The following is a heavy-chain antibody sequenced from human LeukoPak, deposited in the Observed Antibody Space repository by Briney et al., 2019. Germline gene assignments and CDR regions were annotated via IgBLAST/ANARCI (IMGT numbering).Heavy chain of an antibody. J-gene: IGHJ4*02. CDR2: VSYDGSNK. CDR1: GFTFSSYA. D-gene: IGHD3-10*01. V-gene: IGHV3-30-3*01. Sequence: GGSLRLSCAASGFTFSSYAMHWARQAPGKGLEWVAVVSYDGSNKYYADSVKGRFTISRDNSKNTLYLQMNSLRAKDTAVYYCARDLGNLWFGEPGNYWGQGTLVTVSS. CDR3: ARDLGNLWFGEPGNY.